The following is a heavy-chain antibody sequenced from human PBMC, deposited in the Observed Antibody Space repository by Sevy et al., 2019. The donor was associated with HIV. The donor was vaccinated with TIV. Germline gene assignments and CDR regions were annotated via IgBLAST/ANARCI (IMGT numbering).Heavy chain of an antibody. CDR1: GFTFSSYA. D-gene: IGHD3-10*01. Sequence: GGSLRLSSAASGFTFSSYAMHWVRQAPGKGLEWVAVISYDGSNKYYADSVKGRFTISRDNSKNTLYLQMNSLRAEDTAVYYCARGNEFGAFDIWGQGTMVTVSS. J-gene: IGHJ3*02. CDR2: ISYDGSNK. V-gene: IGHV3-30-3*01. CDR3: ARGNEFGAFDI.